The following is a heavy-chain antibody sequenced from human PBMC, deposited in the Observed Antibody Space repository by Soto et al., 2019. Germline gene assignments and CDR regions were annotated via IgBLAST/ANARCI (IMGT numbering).Heavy chain of an antibody. V-gene: IGHV4-31*03. Sequence: QVQLQESGPGLVKPSQTLSLTCTVSGGSISSGGYYWSWIRQHPGKGLEWIGYIYYSGSTYYNPSLESRVTISVDTSKNQFSLKLSSVTAADTAVYYCARGETTVVTPRDAFDIWGQGTMVTVSS. CDR3: ARGETTVVTPRDAFDI. D-gene: IGHD4-17*01. CDR2: IYYSGST. J-gene: IGHJ3*02. CDR1: GGSISSGGYY.